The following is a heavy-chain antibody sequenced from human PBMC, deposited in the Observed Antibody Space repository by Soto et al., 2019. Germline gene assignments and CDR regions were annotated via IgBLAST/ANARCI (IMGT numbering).Heavy chain of an antibody. CDR2: ISSSGSTI. V-gene: IGHV3-11*01. CDR1: GFTFSDYY. D-gene: IGHD3-22*01. Sequence: PGGSLRLSCAASGFTFSDYYMSWIRQAPGKGLEWVSYISSSGSTIYYADSVKGRFTISRDNAKNSLYLQMNSLRAEDTAVYYCARDVPNDYDSSAYPHDYSGKGTLGTGSS. CDR3: ARDVPNDYDSSAYPHDY. J-gene: IGHJ4*02.